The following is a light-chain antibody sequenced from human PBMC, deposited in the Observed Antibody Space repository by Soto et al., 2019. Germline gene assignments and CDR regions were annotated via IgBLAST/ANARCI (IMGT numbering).Light chain of an antibody. CDR1: QSVSSSY. J-gene: IGKJ4*01. Sequence: EIVLTQSPGTLSLSPGERATLSCRASQSVSSSYLAWYQQKPGQAPRLLIYGASSRATGIPDRFSGSGSGTDLTLTISRLEPEDFSVYYCQQYGSSPLTFGGGTKAAIK. CDR2: GAS. V-gene: IGKV3-20*01. CDR3: QQYGSSPLT.